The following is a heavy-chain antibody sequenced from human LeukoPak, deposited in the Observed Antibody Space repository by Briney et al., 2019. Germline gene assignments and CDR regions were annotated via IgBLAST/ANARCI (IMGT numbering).Heavy chain of an antibody. Sequence: GGSLRLSCAASGFTFSTFWMHWVRQTPGKGLVWVSRISNDGSTTHYADSAKGRFPISRDNAKNTLFLHMNSLRAEDTAVYYCNVRWGPNSDYWGQGTLVTVSS. V-gene: IGHV3-74*01. J-gene: IGHJ4*02. CDR1: GFTFSTFW. CDR2: ISNDGSTT. CDR3: NVRWGPNSDY. D-gene: IGHD7-27*01.